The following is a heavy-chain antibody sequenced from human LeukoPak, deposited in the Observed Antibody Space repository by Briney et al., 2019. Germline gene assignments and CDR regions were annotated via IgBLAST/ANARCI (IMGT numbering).Heavy chain of an antibody. V-gene: IGHV1-2*02. CDR1: GYTFTGYY. J-gene: IGHJ4*02. CDR3: ARDPTNTSGRYAHFDY. D-gene: IGHD6-19*01. CDR2: INPNSGGT. Sequence: ASVKVSCKASGYTFTGYYMHWVRQAPGQGLEWMGWINPNSGGTNYAQKFQGRVTMTRDTSISTAYMELSRLRSDDTAVYYCARDPTNTSGRYAHFDYWGQGTLVTVSS.